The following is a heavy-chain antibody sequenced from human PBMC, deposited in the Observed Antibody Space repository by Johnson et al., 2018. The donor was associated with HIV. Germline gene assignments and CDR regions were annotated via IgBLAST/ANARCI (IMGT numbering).Heavy chain of an antibody. Sequence: QVLLVESGGGVVQPGRSLRLSCAASGFTFSSYAMHWVRQAPGKGLEWVAVISYDGSNKYYADSVKGRFTISRDSSKDTLYVQMNSLRGEDTAVYYCARDPDPFREDHGDAFDIWGQGTVVTVSS. CDR2: ISYDGSNK. D-gene: IGHD3-10*01. CDR1: GFTFSSYA. CDR3: ARDPDPFREDHGDAFDI. J-gene: IGHJ3*02. V-gene: IGHV3-30*04.